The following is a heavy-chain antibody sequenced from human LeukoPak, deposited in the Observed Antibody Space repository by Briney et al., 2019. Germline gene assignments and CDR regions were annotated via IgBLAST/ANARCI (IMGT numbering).Heavy chain of an antibody. CDR2: IRYDGSNK. CDR3: AKDRGIVVPAATIDY. J-gene: IGHJ4*02. CDR1: GFTFSFYG. D-gene: IGHD2-2*01. V-gene: IGHV3-30*02. Sequence: GGSLRLSCAASGFTFSFYGIHWVRQAPGKGLEWVAFIRYDGSNKYYADSVKGRFTISRDNSKNTLYLQMNSLRAEDTAVYYCAKDRGIVVPAATIDYWGQGTLVTVSS.